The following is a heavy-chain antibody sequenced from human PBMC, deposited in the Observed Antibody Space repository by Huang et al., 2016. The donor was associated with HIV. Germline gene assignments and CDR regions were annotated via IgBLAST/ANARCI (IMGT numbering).Heavy chain of an antibody. J-gene: IGHJ4*02. D-gene: IGHD2-15*01. CDR2: ISYDGSSG. V-gene: IGHV3-30*18. Sequence: QVQLVESGGGVVKPGRSLRLSCVASGFTFNNFGMHWVRQAPGKGLGWVAVISYDGSSGRYSESVKGRFTISRDNPMDTLYLQMNSLRPDDTAVYYCAKESRWYSDLDNWGQGTLVTVSS. CDR1: GFTFNNFG. CDR3: AKESRWYSDLDN.